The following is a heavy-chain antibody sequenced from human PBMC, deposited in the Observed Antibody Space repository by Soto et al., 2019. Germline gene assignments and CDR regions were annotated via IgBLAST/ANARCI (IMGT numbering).Heavy chain of an antibody. D-gene: IGHD3-3*02. V-gene: IGHV6-1*01. CDR2: TYYRSKWYN. CDR1: GDSVSTNSAA. J-gene: IGHJ6*02. CDR3: AGSLALVVNYSSCCMDF. Sequence: QTIPLTCALSGDSVSTNSAAWNWIRQSPSRGLEWLGRTYYRSKWYNDYAVSVKSRITINPDTSKNQFSLQLNSVTPEDTAVYYCAGSLALVVNYSSCCMDFWCQG.